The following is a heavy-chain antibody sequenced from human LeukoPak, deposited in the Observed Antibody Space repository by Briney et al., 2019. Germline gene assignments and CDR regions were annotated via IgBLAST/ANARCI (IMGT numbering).Heavy chain of an antibody. V-gene: IGHV1-24*01. CDR2: FDPEEGEI. CDR1: GNSLSELS. D-gene: IGHD5-12*01. Sequence: PGASVKVSCALSGNSLSELSIHWVRQAPGKGLDWMGGFDPEEGEIVYSQSFQGRVTVTEDRSTNTAYLELSSLRSEDAAVYYCATIGQFGGNYYYFDPWGQGTLVTVSS. J-gene: IGHJ5*02. CDR3: ATIGQFGGNYYYFDP.